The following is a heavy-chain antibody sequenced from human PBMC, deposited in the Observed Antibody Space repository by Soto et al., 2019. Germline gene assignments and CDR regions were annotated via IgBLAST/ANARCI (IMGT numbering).Heavy chain of an antibody. CDR1: GGSITSNW. CDR3: ARHIAVSGTRGFDH. D-gene: IGHD2-21*01. J-gene: IGHJ4*02. V-gene: IGHV4-4*02. CDR2: IFHTGSA. Sequence: QVQLQESGPGLMKPSGTLSLTCAVSGGSITSNWWSWVRQPPGKGLEWIAEIFHTGSANYNPSLLGRLPLSMDKFRNHLSLNLNSVTAADTAVYYCARHIAVSGTRGFDHWGQGTLVTVSS.